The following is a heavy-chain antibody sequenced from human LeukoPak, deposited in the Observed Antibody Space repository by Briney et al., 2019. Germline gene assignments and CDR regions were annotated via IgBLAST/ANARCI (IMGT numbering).Heavy chain of an antibody. CDR2: ISGSGGST. J-gene: IGHJ3*02. Sequence: GGTLRLSCAASGFTFSSYGMSWVRQAPGKGLEWVSAISGSGGSTYYADSVKGRFTISRDNSKNTLYLQMNSLRAEDTAVYYCAKAVTMIVVVIFDAFDIWGQGTMVTVSS. D-gene: IGHD3-22*01. CDR3: AKAVTMIVVVIFDAFDI. V-gene: IGHV3-23*01. CDR1: GFTFSSYG.